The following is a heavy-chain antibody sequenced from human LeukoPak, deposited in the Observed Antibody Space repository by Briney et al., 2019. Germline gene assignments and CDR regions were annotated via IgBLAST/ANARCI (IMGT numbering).Heavy chain of an antibody. CDR3: ARVVGRYCSGGSCYSYYYYMDV. Sequence: ASVKVSCKASGYTFTGYYMHWVRQAPGQGLEWMGWINPNSGGTNYAQKFQGRVTMTRDTSISTAYMELSRLRSDDTAVYYCARVVGRYCSGGSCYSYYYYMDVWGKGTTVTISS. D-gene: IGHD2-15*01. J-gene: IGHJ6*03. V-gene: IGHV1-2*02. CDR1: GYTFTGYY. CDR2: INPNSGGT.